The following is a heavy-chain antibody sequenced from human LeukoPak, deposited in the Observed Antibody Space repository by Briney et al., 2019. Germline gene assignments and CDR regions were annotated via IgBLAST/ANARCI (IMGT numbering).Heavy chain of an antibody. D-gene: IGHD3-22*01. Sequence: GESLKISCQGSGSSFTNYWIGWVRQMPGKGLEWMGIIYPGDSDTRYSPSFQGQVTISADKSISTAYLQWSSLKASDTAMYYCARRSYTYYYDSSGYSGGGDPFDYWGQGTLVTVSS. V-gene: IGHV5-51*01. CDR2: IYPGDSDT. J-gene: IGHJ4*02. CDR3: ARRSYTYYYDSSGYSGGGDPFDY. CDR1: GSSFTNYW.